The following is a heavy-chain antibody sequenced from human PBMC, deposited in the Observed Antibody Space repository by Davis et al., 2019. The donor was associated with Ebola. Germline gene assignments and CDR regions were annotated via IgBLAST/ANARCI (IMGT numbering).Heavy chain of an antibody. Sequence: GESLKISCAASGFTFSSYDMHWVRHATGKGLEWVSAIGTAGDTYYPGSVKGRFTISRENAKNSLYLQMNSLRAEDTAVYYCARGDFWSGYYHVSIAFDIWGQGTMVTVSS. V-gene: IGHV3-13*01. D-gene: IGHD3-3*01. J-gene: IGHJ3*02. CDR2: IGTAGDT. CDR1: GFTFSSYD. CDR3: ARGDFWSGYYHVSIAFDI.